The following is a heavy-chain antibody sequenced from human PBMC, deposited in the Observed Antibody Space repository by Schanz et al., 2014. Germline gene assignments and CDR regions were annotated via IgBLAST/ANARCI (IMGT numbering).Heavy chain of an antibody. D-gene: IGHD2-15*01. CDR2: ISHDGYST. V-gene: IGHV3-64D*06. J-gene: IGHJ5*01. CDR1: GFTFSDAW. CDR3: AKTPREYCNYDNCPNWFDS. Sequence: EVQLVESGGGLVQPGGSLRLSCAASGFTFSDAWMSWVRQAPGKGLEYVSAISHDGYSTYYADSVKGRFTISRDNSKNTLYLQMSSLTTEDTAVYYCAKTPREYCNYDNCPNWFDSWGQGTLVTASS.